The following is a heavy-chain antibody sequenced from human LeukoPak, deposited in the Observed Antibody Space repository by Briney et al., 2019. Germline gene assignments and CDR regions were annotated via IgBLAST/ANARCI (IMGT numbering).Heavy chain of an antibody. V-gene: IGHV4-4*02. D-gene: IGHD3-10*01. J-gene: IGHJ4*02. CDR3: ARGSITMVRGVIIPKFDY. CDR2: IYHSGST. CDR1: GGSINSSNW. Sequence: SGTLSLTCSVSGGSINSSNWWSWVRQPPGEGLVWIGEIYHSGSTNYNPSLKSRVTISVDKSKNQFSLKLSSVTAADTAVYYCARGSITMVRGVIIPKFDYWGQGTLVTVSS.